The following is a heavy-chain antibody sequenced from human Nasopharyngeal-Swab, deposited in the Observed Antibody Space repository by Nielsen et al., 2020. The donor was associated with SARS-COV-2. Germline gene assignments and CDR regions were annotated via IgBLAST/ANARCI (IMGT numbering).Heavy chain of an antibody. J-gene: IGHJ6*02. Sequence: VRQAPGKGLEWVSSISSSSSYIYYADSVKGRFTISRDNAKNSLYLQMNSLRVEDTAVYYCARDSNGMDVWGQGTTVTVSS. V-gene: IGHV3-21*01. D-gene: IGHD2/OR15-2a*01. CDR2: ISSSSSYI. CDR3: ARDSNGMDV.